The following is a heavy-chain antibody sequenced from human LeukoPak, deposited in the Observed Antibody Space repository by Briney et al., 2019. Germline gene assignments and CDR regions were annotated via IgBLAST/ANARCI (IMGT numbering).Heavy chain of an antibody. CDR1: GYTFTSYG. Sequence: ASVKVSCKASGYTFTSYGISWVRQAPGQGLEWMGWISAYNGNTNYAQKLKGRVTMTTDTSTSTVYMELSSLRSEDTAVYYCARVKVGAHYYFDYWGQGTLVTVSS. D-gene: IGHD1-26*01. J-gene: IGHJ4*02. CDR3: ARVKVGAHYYFDY. CDR2: ISAYNGNT. V-gene: IGHV1-18*01.